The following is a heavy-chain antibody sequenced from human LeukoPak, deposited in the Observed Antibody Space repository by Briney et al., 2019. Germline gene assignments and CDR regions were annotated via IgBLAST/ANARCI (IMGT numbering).Heavy chain of an antibody. J-gene: IGHJ4*02. V-gene: IGHV3-30*18. CDR1: GFTLSSYA. Sequence: GGSLRLSCAASGFTLSSYAMHWVRQAPGKGPEWVAVISYDGYNKYYADSVKDRFTISRENSKNTLYLQMNSLRAEDTAVYYCAKNILTGSPLYYFDFWGQGTLVTVSS. D-gene: IGHD3-9*01. CDR2: ISYDGYNK. CDR3: AKNILTGSPLYYFDF.